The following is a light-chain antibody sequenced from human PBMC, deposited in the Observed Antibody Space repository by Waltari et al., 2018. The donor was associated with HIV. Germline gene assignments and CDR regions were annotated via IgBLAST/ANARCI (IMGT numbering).Light chain of an antibody. Sequence: FMLTQPSSVSESPGKPVTISCTRSSGSIANNYVQWYQQSPDSSLILGIYEDNQRPSGFPDRCSGDIDSSSNSASLTISGLKTDDEADYYCQSYDSTNLVVFGGGTKLTVL. CDR3: QSYDSTNLVV. J-gene: IGLJ2*01. CDR1: SGSIANNY. V-gene: IGLV6-57*01. CDR2: EDN.